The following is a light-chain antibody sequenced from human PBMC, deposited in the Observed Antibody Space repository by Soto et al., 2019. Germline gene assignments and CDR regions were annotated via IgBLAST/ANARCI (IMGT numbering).Light chain of an antibody. CDR2: GAS. CDR3: QQYGNSPYT. V-gene: IGKV3-20*01. CDR1: QSVSSSY. J-gene: IGKJ2*01. Sequence: EIVLTQSPGTLSLSPGERATLSCRASQSVSSSYLAWYQQKPGQTPRLLIYGASSRATGIPDRFSGSGSGTDFTLTIVRLEPEDFAVYYFQQYGNSPYTFGQGTKLEIK.